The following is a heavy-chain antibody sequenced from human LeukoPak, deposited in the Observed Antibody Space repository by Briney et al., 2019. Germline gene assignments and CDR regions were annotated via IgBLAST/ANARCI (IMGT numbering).Heavy chain of an antibody. CDR3: ARVYSSGWSY. CDR2: ISSSGSTI. Sequence: GGSLRLSCAASGFIFSAYEMNWVRQAPGKGLEWVSYISSSGSTIYYADSVKGRFTISRDNAEKSLYLQMNSLRAEDTAVYYCARVYSSGWSYWGQGTLVTVSS. D-gene: IGHD6-19*01. V-gene: IGHV3-48*03. J-gene: IGHJ4*02. CDR1: GFIFSAYE.